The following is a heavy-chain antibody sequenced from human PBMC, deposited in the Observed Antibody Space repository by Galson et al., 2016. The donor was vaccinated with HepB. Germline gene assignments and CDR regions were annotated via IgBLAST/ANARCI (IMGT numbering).Heavy chain of an antibody. Sequence: SCKASGGTFTSYGFNWVRQAPGQGLEWMGGITPIYASTHYAQNFQGRVTITADKSTSTAYMELSSLKSEDSAVYYCATSRGYSGYVWGDNDYYYYGVAVWGQGTTVTVSS. CDR2: ITPIYAST. CDR3: ATSRGYSGYVWGDNDYYYYGVAV. D-gene: IGHD5-12*01. CDR1: GGTFTSYG. V-gene: IGHV1-69*06. J-gene: IGHJ6*02.